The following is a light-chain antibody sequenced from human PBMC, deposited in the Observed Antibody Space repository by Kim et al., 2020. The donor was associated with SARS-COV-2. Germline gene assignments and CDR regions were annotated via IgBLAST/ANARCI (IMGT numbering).Light chain of an antibody. CDR1: QTITTW. CDR2: AAS. Sequence: ASVGDRVTITCRASQTITTWLAWYQQKPEKAPNLLIYAASTLEDGVPSRFSGGGSGTEFTLTIASLQPDDFATYYCQQYHTFPWTFGQGTKVDIK. V-gene: IGKV1-5*01. J-gene: IGKJ1*01. CDR3: QQYHTFPWT.